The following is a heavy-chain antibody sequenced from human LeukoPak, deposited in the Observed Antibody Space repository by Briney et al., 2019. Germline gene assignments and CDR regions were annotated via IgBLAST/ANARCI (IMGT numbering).Heavy chain of an antibody. J-gene: IGHJ5*02. CDR1: GFTFSSYA. D-gene: IGHD6-13*01. Sequence: PGRSLRLSCAASGFTFSSYASHWVRQAPGKGLEWVAVISYDGSKKYYADSVKGRLTISRDNSKNTLYLQMNSLGAEDTAVYYCARRQQLVRGIDWFDPWGQGTLVTVSS. CDR3: ARRQQLVRGIDWFDP. V-gene: IGHV3-30-3*01. CDR2: ISYDGSKK.